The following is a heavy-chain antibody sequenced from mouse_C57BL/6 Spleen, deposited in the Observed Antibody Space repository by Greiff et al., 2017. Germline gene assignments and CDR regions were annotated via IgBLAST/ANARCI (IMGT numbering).Heavy chain of an antibody. CDR3: TTNYYGSSYV. J-gene: IGHJ1*03. Sequence: IHVKQSGAELVRPGASVKLSCTASGFNIKDYYMHWVKQRPEQGLEWIGRIDPEDGDTEYAPKFQGKATMTADTSSNTAYLQLSSLTSEDTAVYYCTTNYYGSSYVWGTGTTVTVSS. V-gene: IGHV14-1*01. CDR2: IDPEDGDT. D-gene: IGHD1-1*01. CDR1: GFNIKDYY.